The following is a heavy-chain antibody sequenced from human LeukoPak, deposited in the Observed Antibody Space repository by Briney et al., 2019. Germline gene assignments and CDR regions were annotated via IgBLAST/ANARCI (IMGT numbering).Heavy chain of an antibody. Sequence: PSETLSLTCTVSGGSISSYYWSWIRQPPGKGLEWIGYIYYSGSTNYNPSLKSRVTISVDTSKNQFSLKLSSVTAADTAVYYCAREVLWFGELFSSYYFDYWGQGTLVTVSS. CDR3: AREVLWFGELFSSYYFDY. V-gene: IGHV4-59*01. J-gene: IGHJ4*02. CDR2: IYYSGST. CDR1: GGSISSYY. D-gene: IGHD3-10*01.